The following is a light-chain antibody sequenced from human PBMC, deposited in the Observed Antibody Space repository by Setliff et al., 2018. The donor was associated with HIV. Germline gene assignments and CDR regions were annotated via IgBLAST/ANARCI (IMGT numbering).Light chain of an antibody. CDR3: CSYTSSLTYV. J-gene: IGLJ1*01. CDR2: DVH. Sequence: QSVLTQPASVSGSPGQSITISCTGSSSDVGGYDYVAWYQQHPGKTPELLIFDVHNRPSGVSDRFSGSKSGNTASLTISGLQTEDEADYYCCSYTSSLTYVFGTGTKVTVL. V-gene: IGLV2-14*03. CDR1: SSDVGGYDY.